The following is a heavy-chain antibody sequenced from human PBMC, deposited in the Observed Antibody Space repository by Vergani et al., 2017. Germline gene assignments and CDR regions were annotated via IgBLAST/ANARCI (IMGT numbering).Heavy chain of an antibody. Sequence: QVQLQESGPGLVKPSATLSLTCTVSGGSISSYYWSWIRQPPGKGLEWIGYIYYSGSTNYNPSLKSRVTISVDTSKNQFSLKLSSVTAADTAVYYCARGALVTMVRGVIFDYWGQGTLVTVSS. D-gene: IGHD3-10*01. J-gene: IGHJ4*02. CDR2: IYYSGST. V-gene: IGHV4-59*01. CDR1: GGSISSYY. CDR3: ARGALVTMVRGVIFDY.